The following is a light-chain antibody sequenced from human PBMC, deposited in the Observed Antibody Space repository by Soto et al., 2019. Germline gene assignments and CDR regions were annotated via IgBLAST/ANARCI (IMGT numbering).Light chain of an antibody. CDR1: SSDIGAYNY. CDR3: SSFAGISTV. V-gene: IGLV2-8*01. J-gene: IGLJ1*01. CDR2: EVS. Sequence: QSVLTQPPSASGSPGQSVTISCTGTSSDIGAYNYVSWYQQHPGKAPKLVIYEVSKRPSGVPDRFSGSKSGNTASLTVSGLQAEDEADYYCSSFAGISTVFGTGTKVTVL.